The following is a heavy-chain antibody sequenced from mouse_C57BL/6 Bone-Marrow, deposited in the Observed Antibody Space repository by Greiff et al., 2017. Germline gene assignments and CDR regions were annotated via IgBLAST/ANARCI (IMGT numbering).Heavy chain of an antibody. D-gene: IGHD1-1*01. V-gene: IGHV1-18*01. CDR3: ASSIYYYGSSRWYFDV. J-gene: IGHJ1*03. CDR2: INPNNGGT. CDR1: GYTFTDYN. Sequence: VQLQQSGPELVKPGASVKIPCKASGYTFTDYNMDWVKQSHGKSLEWIGDINPNNGGTIYNQKFKGKATLTVDKSSSTAYMELRSLTSEDTAVYYCASSIYYYGSSRWYFDVWGTGTTVTVSS.